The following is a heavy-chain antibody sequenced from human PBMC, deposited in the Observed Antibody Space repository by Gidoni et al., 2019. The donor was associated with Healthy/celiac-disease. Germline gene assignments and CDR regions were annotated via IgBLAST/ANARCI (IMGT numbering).Heavy chain of an antibody. J-gene: IGHJ4*02. CDR3: TTLRSSGWYKVDY. CDR1: GFTFSNAW. Sequence: EVQLVESGGGLAKPGGSLRLSCAASGFTFSNAWMSWVRQAPGKGLEWVGRIKSKTDGGTTDYAAPVKGRFTISRDDSKNTLYLQMNSLKTEDTAAYYCTTLRSSGWYKVDYWGQGTLVTVSS. CDR2: IKSKTDGGTT. D-gene: IGHD6-19*01. V-gene: IGHV3-15*01.